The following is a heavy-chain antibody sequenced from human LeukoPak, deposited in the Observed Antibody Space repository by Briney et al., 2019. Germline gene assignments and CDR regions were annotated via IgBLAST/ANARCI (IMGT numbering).Heavy chain of an antibody. J-gene: IGHJ6*02. CDR2: ISAYNGNT. V-gene: IGHV1-18*01. CDR1: GYTFTSYG. CDR3: ARDLYSSGWYAGEGFGYYGMDV. Sequence: ASVKVSCKASGYTFTSYGISWVRQAPGQGLEWMGWISAYNGNTNYAQKLQGRVTMTTDTSTSTAYMELRSLRSDDTAVYYCARDLYSSGWYAGEGFGYYGMDVWGQGTTVTVSS. D-gene: IGHD6-19*01.